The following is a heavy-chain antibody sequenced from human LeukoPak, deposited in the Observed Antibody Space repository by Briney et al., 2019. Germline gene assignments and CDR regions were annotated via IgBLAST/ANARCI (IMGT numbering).Heavy chain of an antibody. D-gene: IGHD2-15*01. CDR2: VFYTGYT. Sequence: SETLSLTCTVSGGSINNYYWSWVRQPPGKGLEWIGYVFYTGYTHYNPSLKSRVTISVDTSKNQFSLKLSSVTAADTAVYYCARDTRYCSGGSCSFYYFDYWGQGTLVTVSS. CDR3: ARDTRYCSGGSCSFYYFDY. J-gene: IGHJ4*02. CDR1: GGSINNYY. V-gene: IGHV4-59*12.